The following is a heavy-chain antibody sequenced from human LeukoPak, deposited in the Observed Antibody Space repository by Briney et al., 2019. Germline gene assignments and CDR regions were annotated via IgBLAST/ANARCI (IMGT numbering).Heavy chain of an antibody. D-gene: IGHD4-17*01. CDR2: IKQDGSEK. J-gene: IGHJ6*03. Sequence: GGSLRLSCAASGFTFSSYWMSWVRQAPGKGLEWVANIKQDGSEKYYADSVKGRFTISRDNSKNTLYLQMNSLRAEDTAVYYCANAGVTTVLYYYYYYMDVWGKGTTVTVSS. CDR3: ANAGVTTVLYYYYYYMDV. CDR1: GFTFSSYW. V-gene: IGHV3-7*01.